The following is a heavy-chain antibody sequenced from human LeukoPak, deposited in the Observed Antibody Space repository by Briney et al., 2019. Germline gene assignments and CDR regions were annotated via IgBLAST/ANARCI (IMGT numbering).Heavy chain of an antibody. CDR1: GYTFTSYA. CDR2: INAGNGNT. D-gene: IGHD4-17*01. V-gene: IGHV1-3*01. CDR3: ARVPIYGDFDFDY. Sequence: ASVKVSCKASGYTFTSYAMHWVRQAPGQRLEWMGWINAGNGNTKYSQKFQGRVTMTTDTSTSTAYMELRSLRSDDTAVYYCARVPIYGDFDFDYWGQGTLVTVSS. J-gene: IGHJ4*02.